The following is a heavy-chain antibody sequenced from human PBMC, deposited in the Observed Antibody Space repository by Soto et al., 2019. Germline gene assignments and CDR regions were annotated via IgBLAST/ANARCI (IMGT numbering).Heavy chain of an antibody. D-gene: IGHD3-22*01. Sequence: ASVKVSCKASGYTFTSYGISWVRQAPGQGLEWMGWISAYNGNTNYAQKLQGRVTMTTDTSTSTAYMELRSLRSDDTAVYYCARSLITMIVVVTEGAFDIWGQGTMVTVS. CDR3: ARSLITMIVVVTEGAFDI. J-gene: IGHJ3*02. V-gene: IGHV1-18*01. CDR2: ISAYNGNT. CDR1: GYTFTSYG.